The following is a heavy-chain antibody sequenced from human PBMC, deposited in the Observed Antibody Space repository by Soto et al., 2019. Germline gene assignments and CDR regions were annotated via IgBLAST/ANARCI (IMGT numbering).Heavy chain of an antibody. CDR3: ARESPMAYYFDY. CDR2: IWYDGSNK. J-gene: IGHJ4*02. CDR1: GFTFSSYG. Sequence: PGGSLRLSCAASGFTFSSYGMHWVRQAPGKGLEWVAVIWYDGSNKYYADSVKGRFTISRDNSKNTLYLQMNSLRAEDTAVYYCARESPMAYYFDYWGQGTLVTVSS. V-gene: IGHV3-33*01.